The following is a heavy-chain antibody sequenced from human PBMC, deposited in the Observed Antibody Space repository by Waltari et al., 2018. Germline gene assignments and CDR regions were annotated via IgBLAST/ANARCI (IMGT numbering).Heavy chain of an antibody. CDR3: ARDPLYGVSFDY. CDR2: IKQDGIET. CDR1: GFTFSSYW. Sequence: EVQLVESGGGLVQPGGSLRLSCADSGFTFSSYWMSWVRQAPGEWLEWLANIKQDGIETSYVDSVKGRFTISRDNSKNSLYLQMNSLRAEDTAVYYCARDPLYGVSFDYWGQGTLVTVSS. J-gene: IGHJ4*02. D-gene: IGHD2-8*01. V-gene: IGHV3-7*01.